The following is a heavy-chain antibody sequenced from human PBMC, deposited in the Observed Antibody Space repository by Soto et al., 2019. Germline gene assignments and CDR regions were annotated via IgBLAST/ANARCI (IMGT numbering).Heavy chain of an antibody. J-gene: IGHJ4*02. CDR3: ARDSTMVRGVPDY. D-gene: IGHD3-10*01. CDR1: GFTFSSYG. V-gene: IGHV3-33*01. Sequence: QVQLVESGGGVVQPGRSLRLSCAASGFTFSSYGMHWVRQAPGKGLEWVAVIWYDGSNKYYADSVKGRFTISRDNSKNTLYLQMNSLRAEDTAVCYCARDSTMVRGVPDYWGQGTLVTVSS. CDR2: IWYDGSNK.